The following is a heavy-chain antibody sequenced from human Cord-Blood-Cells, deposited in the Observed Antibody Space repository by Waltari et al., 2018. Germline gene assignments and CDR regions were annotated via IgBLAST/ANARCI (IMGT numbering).Heavy chain of an antibody. V-gene: IGHV1-2*02. Sequence: QVHLVQSGAEVKKPGASVRFSCKAPGSPLTGYSIPWVRRAPGQGLEWMGWINPNSGGTNYAQKFQGRVTMTRDTSISTAYMELSRLRSDDTAVYYCARVVSVVVPAAIDYWGQGTLVTVSS. CDR3: ARVVSVVVPAAIDY. D-gene: IGHD2-2*01. CDR1: GSPLTGYS. J-gene: IGHJ4*02. CDR2: INPNSGGT.